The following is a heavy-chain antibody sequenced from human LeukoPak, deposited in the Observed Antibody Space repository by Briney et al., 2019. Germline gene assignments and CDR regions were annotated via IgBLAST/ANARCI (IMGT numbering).Heavy chain of an antibody. Sequence: GGSLRLSCSASGFTFNNAWMSWVRQAPGKGLEWVGRIESTAVGGTADYAAPVRGRFTISRDDSKNTLYLQMNSLKIEDTGVYYCTTDFDMWGQATMVTVSS. V-gene: IGHV3-15*04. CDR1: GFTFNNAW. J-gene: IGHJ3*02. CDR3: TTDFDM. CDR2: IESTAVGGTA.